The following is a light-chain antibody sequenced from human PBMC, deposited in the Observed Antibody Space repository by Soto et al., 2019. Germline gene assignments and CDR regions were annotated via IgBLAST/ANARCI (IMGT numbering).Light chain of an antibody. CDR3: TQYGGSRT. CDR2: DAS. Sequence: IVLTQSPGTLSLSPGERSTLSCRASQSVSSNYLAWYPQKPGLAPRLLIYDASNRATGIPDRFIVSGSGTDFTLPISRLEPEESAVYDCTQYGGSRTVGQGTKVAIK. CDR1: QSVSSNY. J-gene: IGKJ1*01. V-gene: IGKV3D-20*01.